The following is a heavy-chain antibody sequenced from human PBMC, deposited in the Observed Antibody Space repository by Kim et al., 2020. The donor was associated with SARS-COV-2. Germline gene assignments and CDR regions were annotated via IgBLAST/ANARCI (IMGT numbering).Heavy chain of an antibody. J-gene: IGHJ6*02. CDR3: TRVNYYYGMDV. Sequence: TTEYAAAVKGRLTISRDDSKSIAYLQMNSLKTEDTAVYYCTRVNYYYGMDVWGQGTTVTVSS. CDR2: TT. V-gene: IGHV3-49*02.